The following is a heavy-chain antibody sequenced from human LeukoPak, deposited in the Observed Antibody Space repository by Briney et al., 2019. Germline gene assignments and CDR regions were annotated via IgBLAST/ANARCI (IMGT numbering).Heavy chain of an antibody. CDR1: GFTFSSYA. Sequence: GGSLRLSCAASGFTFSSYAMSWVRQAPGEGLEWVSDISGSGGSTYYADSVKGRFTISRDNSKDTLYLQMNSLRAEDTAVYYCAKAQYSSSFAFDIWGQGTMVTVSS. CDR2: ISGSGGST. D-gene: IGHD6-13*01. J-gene: IGHJ3*02. CDR3: AKAQYSSSFAFDI. V-gene: IGHV3-23*01.